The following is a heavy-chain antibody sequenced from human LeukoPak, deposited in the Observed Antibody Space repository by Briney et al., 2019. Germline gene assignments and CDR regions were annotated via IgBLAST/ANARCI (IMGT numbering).Heavy chain of an antibody. D-gene: IGHD6-13*01. Sequence: ASVKVSCKASGYTFTSYDINRVRQATGQGLEWMGWMNPNSGNTGYAQKFQGRVTMTRNTSISTAYMELSSLRSEDTAVYYCARGQLVRGIRNWFDPWGQGTLVTVSS. V-gene: IGHV1-8*01. CDR1: GYTFTSYD. CDR2: MNPNSGNT. J-gene: IGHJ5*02. CDR3: ARGQLVRGIRNWFDP.